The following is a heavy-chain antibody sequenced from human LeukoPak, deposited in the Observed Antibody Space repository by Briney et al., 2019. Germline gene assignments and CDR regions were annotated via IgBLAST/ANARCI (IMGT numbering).Heavy chain of an antibody. Sequence: SQTLSLTCVISGYGFSTNNAAAWNWFRQSPSRGLEWLGRTYYRSKWFNEYAISVKSRMLINADTSRNQFSLQLNSVTPEDTAMYYCARGTRNAFDSWGQGTLVTVSS. CDR2: TYYRSKWFN. CDR3: ARGTRNAFDS. D-gene: IGHD2-2*01. V-gene: IGHV6-1*01. J-gene: IGHJ4*02. CDR1: GYGFSTNNAAA.